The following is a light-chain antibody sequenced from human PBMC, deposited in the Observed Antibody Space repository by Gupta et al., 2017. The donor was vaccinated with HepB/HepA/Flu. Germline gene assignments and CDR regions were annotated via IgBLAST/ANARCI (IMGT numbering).Light chain of an antibody. CDR1: SCNIGMKT. J-gene: IGLJ3*02. Sequence: QSVLTQPPAVSGTPGQSVTISCSGSSCNIGMKTVTWHQQLPGTAPNHLIYSSVQPPSAVPHRFSGSRSCTSASLPISLLQSDDEAHYYCSSSDDSHNGWVFGGGTKLTVL. CDR2: SSV. V-gene: IGLV1-44*01. CDR3: SSSDDSHNGWV.